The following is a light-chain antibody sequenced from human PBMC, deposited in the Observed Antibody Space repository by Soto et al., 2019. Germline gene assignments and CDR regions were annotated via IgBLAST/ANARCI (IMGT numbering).Light chain of an antibody. CDR1: QGISNY. Sequence: DIQMTQSPSSLSASVGDRVTNTCRASQGISNYLAWYQQKPGKVPKLLIYAASTLQSGVPSRFSGSGSGTDFTLTISSLQPEDVATYYCQKYNSAPPTFGQGTKVDIK. J-gene: IGKJ1*01. V-gene: IGKV1-27*01. CDR3: QKYNSAPPT. CDR2: AAS.